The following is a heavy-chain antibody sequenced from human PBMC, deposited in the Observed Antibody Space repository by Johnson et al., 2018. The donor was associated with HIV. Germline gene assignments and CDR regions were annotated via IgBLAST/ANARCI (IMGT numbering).Heavy chain of an antibody. CDR3: ARESGGQYDALDI. Sequence: MQLVESGGGLVQPGGSLRLSCAASGFTVSSNYMSLVRQAPGKGLEWVSVIYSGGSTYYADSVKGRFTISRDNAKNTLYLQMNSLRAEDTAVYYCARESGGQYDALDICGQGTMVTVSS. J-gene: IGHJ3*02. D-gene: IGHD3-16*01. CDR2: IYSGGST. V-gene: IGHV3-66*01. CDR1: GFTVSSNY.